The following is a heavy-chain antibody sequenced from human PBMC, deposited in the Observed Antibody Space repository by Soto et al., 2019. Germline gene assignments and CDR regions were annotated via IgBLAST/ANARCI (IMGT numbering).Heavy chain of an antibody. D-gene: IGHD5-18*01. CDR1: GYTFTSYG. Sequence: ASVKVSCKASGYTFTSYGISWVRQAPGQGLEWMGWISAYNGNTNYAQKLQGRVTMTTDTSTSTAYMELRSLRSDDTAVYYCAGDPGTAMVTDYWGQGALVTVSS. CDR3: AGDPGTAMVTDY. CDR2: ISAYNGNT. V-gene: IGHV1-18*01. J-gene: IGHJ4*02.